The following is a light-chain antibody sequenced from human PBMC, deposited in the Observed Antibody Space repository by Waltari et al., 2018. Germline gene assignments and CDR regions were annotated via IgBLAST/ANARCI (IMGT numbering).Light chain of an antibody. CDR2: DDN. Sequence: SYELTQPPSVSVSPGQTARTTCSGHAFPKQYAFWYQQKSGQAPVLIIYDDNKRPSGIPERFSGSSSGTIATLTISGAQVEDEADYYCYSTDSTGNHVVFGGGTKLTVL. J-gene: IGLJ2*01. CDR3: YSTDSTGNHVV. CDR1: AFPKQY. V-gene: IGLV3-10*01.